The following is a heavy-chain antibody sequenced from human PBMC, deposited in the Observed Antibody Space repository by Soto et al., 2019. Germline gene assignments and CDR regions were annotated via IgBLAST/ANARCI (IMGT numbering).Heavy chain of an antibody. V-gene: IGHV3-66*01. Sequence: EVQLVESGGGLVQPGGSLRLSCAASGFTVSSNYMSWVRQAPGKGLEWVSVIYSGGSTYYEDSVKGRFTISRDNSKNTLYLQMNSLRAEDTAVYYCARNPGEYSYGYFDYDCYLDVLGKGNTVTVSS. CDR2: IYSGGST. J-gene: IGHJ6*03. D-gene: IGHD5-18*01. CDR3: ARNPGEYSYGYFDYDCYLDV. CDR1: GFTVSSNY.